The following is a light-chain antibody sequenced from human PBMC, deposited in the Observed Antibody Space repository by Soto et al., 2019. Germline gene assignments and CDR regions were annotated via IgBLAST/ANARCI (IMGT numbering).Light chain of an antibody. Sequence: DIQMTQSPSSVSASVGDRVTITCRASQSISSWLAWYQEKPGTVPRLLIYAASSLQDGVPSRFSGSGAGTEFTLTITSLQPEDFGTYYCQQGDSFPITFGQGTRLEIK. CDR3: QQGDSFPIT. J-gene: IGKJ5*01. CDR1: QSISSW. CDR2: AAS. V-gene: IGKV1-12*01.